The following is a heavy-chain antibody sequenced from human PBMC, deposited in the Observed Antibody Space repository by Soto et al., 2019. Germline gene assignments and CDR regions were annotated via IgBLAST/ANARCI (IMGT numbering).Heavy chain of an antibody. D-gene: IGHD2-2*01. CDR3: ERPLGYCSSTSCYHMEPYGMDV. V-gene: IGHV5-10-1*01. CDR1: GYSFTSYW. CDR2: IDPSDSYT. Sequence: ESLKISCKGSGYSFTSYWISWVRQMPGKGLEWMGRIDPSDSYTNYSPSFQGHVTISADKSISTAYLQWSSLKASDTAMYYCERPLGYCSSTSCYHMEPYGMDVWGQGTTVTVSS. J-gene: IGHJ6*02.